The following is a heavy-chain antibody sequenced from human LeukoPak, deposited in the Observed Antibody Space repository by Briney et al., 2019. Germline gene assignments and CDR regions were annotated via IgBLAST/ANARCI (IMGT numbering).Heavy chain of an antibody. CDR2: MNPNSGNT. D-gene: IGHD2-21*02. CDR1: GYTFTSYD. V-gene: IGHV1-8*01. CDR3: ARVLVELCGGDCYYFDY. Sequence: ASVKVSCKASGYTFTSYDINWVRQATGQGLEWMGWMNPNSGNTGYAQKFQGRVTMTRNTSISTAYMELSNLRAEDTAVYYCARVLVELCGGDCYYFDYWGQGTLVTVSS. J-gene: IGHJ4*02.